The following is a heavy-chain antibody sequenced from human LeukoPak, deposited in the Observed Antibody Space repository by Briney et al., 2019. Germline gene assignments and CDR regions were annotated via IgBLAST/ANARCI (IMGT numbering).Heavy chain of an antibody. V-gene: IGHV1-2*06. CDR2: INPNSGGT. D-gene: IGHD4-17*01. CDR3: ARGPYGDYPEDY. Sequence: ASVKVSCTASGYTFTGYYMHWVRQAPGQGLEWMGRINPNSGGTNYAQKFQGRVTMTRDTSISTAYMELSRLRSDDTAVYYCARGPYGDYPEDYWGQGTLVTVSS. CDR1: GYTFTGYY. J-gene: IGHJ4*02.